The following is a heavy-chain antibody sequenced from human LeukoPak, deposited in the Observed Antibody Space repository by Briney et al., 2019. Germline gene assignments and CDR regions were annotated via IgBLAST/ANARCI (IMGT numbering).Heavy chain of an antibody. CDR1: GGSISSYY. CDR2: IDTSGNT. J-gene: IGHJ2*01. CDR3: ARVSSSWYQDWYFDL. D-gene: IGHD6-13*01. Sequence: SETLSLTCTVSGGSISSYYWSWIRQPAGKGLEWIGRIDTSGNTNYKPSLKSRVTMSVDTSKNQFSLKLNSVTAADTAVYYCARVSSSWYQDWYFDLWGRGTLVAVSS. V-gene: IGHV4-4*07.